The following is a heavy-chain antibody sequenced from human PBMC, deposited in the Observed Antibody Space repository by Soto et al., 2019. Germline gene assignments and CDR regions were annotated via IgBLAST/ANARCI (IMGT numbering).Heavy chain of an antibody. Sequence: QVQLQESGPGLVKPSGTLSLTSAVSGGPITRITCWVWVRQPPGRGLEWIGEIYHSGSTNYNPSLKSRVTISVDKSKNQFSLKLSSVTAADTAVYYCASWARGYSYGFDGTWGQGTLVTVSS. J-gene: IGHJ5*02. CDR3: ASWARGYSYGFDGT. D-gene: IGHD5-18*01. CDR1: GGPITRITC. CDR2: IYHSGST. V-gene: IGHV4-4*02.